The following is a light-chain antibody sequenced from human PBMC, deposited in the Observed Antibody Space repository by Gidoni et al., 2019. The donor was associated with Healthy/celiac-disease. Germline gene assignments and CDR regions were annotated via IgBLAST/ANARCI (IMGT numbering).Light chain of an antibody. CDR3: QQYGSSPFT. V-gene: IGKV3-20*01. J-gene: IGKJ3*01. CDR2: GAS. Sequence: EIVFTQSPGTLSLSPGERATLSCRASQSVSSSYLAWYQQKPGQAHRLLIYGASSRATGIPDRFSGSGSGTDFTLTISRLEPEDFAVYYCQQYGSSPFTFGPGTKVDIK. CDR1: QSVSSSY.